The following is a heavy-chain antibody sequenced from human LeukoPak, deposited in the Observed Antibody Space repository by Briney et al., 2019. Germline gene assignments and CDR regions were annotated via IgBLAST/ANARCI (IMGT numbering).Heavy chain of an antibody. Sequence: GGSLRLSCAASGFTFSSYAMHWVRQAPGKGLEWVAVISYDGSNKYYADSVKGRFTISRDNSKNTLYLQMNSLRAEDTAVYYCARDQEEYGMDVWGQGTTVTVSS. CDR3: ARDQEEYGMDV. V-gene: IGHV3-30-3*01. CDR1: GFTFSSYA. CDR2: ISYDGSNK. J-gene: IGHJ6*02.